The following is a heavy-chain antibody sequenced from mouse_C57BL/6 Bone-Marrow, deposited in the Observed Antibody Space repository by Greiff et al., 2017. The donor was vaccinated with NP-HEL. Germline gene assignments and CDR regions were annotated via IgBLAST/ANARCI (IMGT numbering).Heavy chain of an antibody. CDR2: IDPENGDT. J-gene: IGHJ4*01. D-gene: IGHD1-1*02. V-gene: IGHV14-4*01. CDR3: TTWGGNYYAMGY. Sequence: VQLQQSGAELVRPGASVKLSCTASGFNIKDYYMHWVKQRPEQGLEWIGWIDPENGDTEYASKFQGKATITADTSSNTAYLQLSSLTSEDTAVYYCTTWGGNYYAMGYWGQGTSVTVS. CDR1: GFNIKDYY.